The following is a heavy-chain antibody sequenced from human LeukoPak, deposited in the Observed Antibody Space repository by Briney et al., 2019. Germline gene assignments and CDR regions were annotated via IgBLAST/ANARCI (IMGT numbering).Heavy chain of an antibody. Sequence: PSETLSLTCTVSGGSISSTTYYWGWIRQPPGKGLEWIGSIYYSGSTYYNPSLKSRVTISVDTSKNQFSLKLSSVTAADTAVYYCAGIRFLEEYYMDVWGKGTTVTVSS. V-gene: IGHV4-39*01. J-gene: IGHJ6*03. CDR1: GGSISSTTYY. CDR2: IYYSGST. CDR3: AGIRFLEEYYMDV. D-gene: IGHD3-3*01.